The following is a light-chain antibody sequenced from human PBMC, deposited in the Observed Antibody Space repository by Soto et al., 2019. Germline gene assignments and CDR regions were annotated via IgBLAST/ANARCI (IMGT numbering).Light chain of an antibody. Sequence: SALTQPASVSGSPGQSLPISCTGTSSDVGGYNYVSWYQQHPGKAPKLMIYDVSNRPSGVSNRFSGSKSGNTASLTISGLQAEDEADYYCSSYASSSTVVFGGGTKLTVL. CDR3: SSYASSSTVV. J-gene: IGLJ2*01. CDR1: SSDVGGYNY. CDR2: DVS. V-gene: IGLV2-14*01.